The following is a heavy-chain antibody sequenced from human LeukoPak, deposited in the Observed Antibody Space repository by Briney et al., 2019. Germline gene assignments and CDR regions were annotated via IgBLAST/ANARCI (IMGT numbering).Heavy chain of an antibody. CDR2: INHSGST. CDR1: GGSISSSSYY. CDR3: ARRGKGTTTSRADYFLDY. D-gene: IGHD4-11*01. J-gene: IGHJ4*02. V-gene: IGHV4-39*01. Sequence: SETLSLTCTVSGGSISSSSYYWGWIRQPPGKGLEWIGEINHSGSTNYNPSLKSRVTISVDTSKNQFSLNLSSVTAADTAVYYCARRGKGTTTSRADYFLDYWGQGNLVTVSS.